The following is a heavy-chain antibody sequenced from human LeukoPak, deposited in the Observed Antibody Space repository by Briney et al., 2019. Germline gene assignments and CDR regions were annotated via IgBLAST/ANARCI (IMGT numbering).Heavy chain of an antibody. V-gene: IGHV3-66*01. D-gene: IGHD3-10*01. J-gene: IGHJ4*02. CDR2: LYSGGTT. Sequence: LTGGSLRLSCAASGFTVSSYYMNWVRQAPGKGLEWVSVLYSGGTTYYSDSVKGRFTISRDNSKNTLYLQINSLRVEDTAVYYCARIRFGELLTPDYWGQGTLVTVSS. CDR3: ARIRFGELLTPDY. CDR1: GFTVSSYY.